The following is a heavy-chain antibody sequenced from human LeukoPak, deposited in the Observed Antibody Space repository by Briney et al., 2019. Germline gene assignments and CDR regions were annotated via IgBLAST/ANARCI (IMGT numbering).Heavy chain of an antibody. J-gene: IGHJ4*02. Sequence: GGSLRLSCAASGFTFSSYSMNWVRQAPGKGLEWVSSISSSSRYIYYADSVKGRFTISRDNAKNSLFLQMNSLRAEDTAVYYCASMGYGYFDDWGQGTLVIVSS. D-gene: IGHD5-18*01. CDR3: ASMGYGYFDD. V-gene: IGHV3-21*06. CDR1: GFTFSSYS. CDR2: ISSSSRYI.